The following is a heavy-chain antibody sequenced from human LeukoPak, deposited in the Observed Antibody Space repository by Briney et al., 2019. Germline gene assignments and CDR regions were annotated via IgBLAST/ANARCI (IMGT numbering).Heavy chain of an antibody. V-gene: IGHV5-51*01. J-gene: IGHJ6*02. D-gene: IGHD6-19*01. Sequence: PGASLQISCKGSGYSFTSYWIGWVRQLPGKGLEWMGIIYPGDSDTRYSPSFQGQVTISADKSISTAYLQWSSLKASDTAMYYCARHVGAVAGYYYGMDVWGQGTTVTVSS. CDR2: IYPGDSDT. CDR1: GYSFTSYW. CDR3: ARHVGAVAGYYYGMDV.